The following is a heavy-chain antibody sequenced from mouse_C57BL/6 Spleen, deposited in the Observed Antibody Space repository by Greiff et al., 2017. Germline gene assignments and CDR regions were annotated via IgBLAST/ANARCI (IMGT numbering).Heavy chain of an antibody. J-gene: IGHJ2*01. Sequence: QVQLQQSGAELVKPGASVKISCKASGYAFSSYWMNWVKQRPGKGLEWIGQIYPGDGDTNYNGKFKGKATLTADKSSSTAYMQLSSLTSEDSAVYFCARFPYYYGSGDYFDYWGQGTTLTVSS. V-gene: IGHV1-80*01. CDR3: ARFPYYYGSGDYFDY. D-gene: IGHD1-1*01. CDR2: IYPGDGDT. CDR1: GYAFSSYW.